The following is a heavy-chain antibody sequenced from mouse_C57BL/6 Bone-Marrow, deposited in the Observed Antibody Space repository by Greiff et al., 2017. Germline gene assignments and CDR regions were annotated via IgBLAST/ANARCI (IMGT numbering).Heavy chain of an antibody. CDR1: GFNIKDDY. J-gene: IGHJ2*01. Sequence: VQLQQSGAELVRPGASVKLSCTASGFNIKDDYMHWVKQRPEQGLEWIGWIDPANGDTEYASKFQGKATITADTSSNTAYLQLSSLTSEDTAVYDWTTGYYGSSYSYWGQGTTLTVSA. V-gene: IGHV14-4*01. CDR2: IDPANGDT. CDR3: TTGYYGSSYSY. D-gene: IGHD1-1*01.